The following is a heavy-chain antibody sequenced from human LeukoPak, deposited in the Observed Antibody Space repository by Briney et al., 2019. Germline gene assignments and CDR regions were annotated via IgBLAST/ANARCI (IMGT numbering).Heavy chain of an antibody. CDR3: ARAEPTGGSLIDY. Sequence: ASVKVSCKASGYSFTTYGISWVRQAPGQGLEWMGFIGAKNGNTQIPQKFQGRVTMTTDTSTSTAYMELRSLRSDDTAVYYCARAEPTGGSLIDYWGQGTLVTVSS. J-gene: IGHJ4*02. CDR1: GYSFTTYG. CDR2: IGAKNGNT. V-gene: IGHV1-18*01. D-gene: IGHD1-26*01.